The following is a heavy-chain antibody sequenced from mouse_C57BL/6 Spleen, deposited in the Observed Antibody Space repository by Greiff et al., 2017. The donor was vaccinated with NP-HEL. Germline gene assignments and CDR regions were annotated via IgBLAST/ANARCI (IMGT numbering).Heavy chain of an antibody. Sequence: EVQVVESGPELVKPGASVKIPCKASGYTFTDYNMDWVKQSHGKSLEWIGDINPNNGGTIYNQKFKGKATLTVDKSSSTAYMELRSLTSEDTAVYYCARLHYGSSHWYFDVWGTGTTVTVSS. CDR1: GYTFTDYN. CDR2: INPNNGGT. J-gene: IGHJ1*03. CDR3: ARLHYGSSHWYFDV. V-gene: IGHV1-18*01. D-gene: IGHD1-1*01.